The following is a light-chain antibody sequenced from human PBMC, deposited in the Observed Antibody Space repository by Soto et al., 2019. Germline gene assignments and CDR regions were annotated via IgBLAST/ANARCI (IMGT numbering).Light chain of an antibody. V-gene: IGKV1-39*01. Sequence: DIQMTQSPSSLSASVGDRVTITCRASQSVRNYLNWFQHKPGRAPKLLIHTASTLRSGVPSRFSGSGSGTDFTLTISRLRREDLATYYWQQSYTTPFTFGQGTELEIK. CDR3: QQSYTTPFT. CDR1: QSVRNY. CDR2: TAS. J-gene: IGKJ2*01.